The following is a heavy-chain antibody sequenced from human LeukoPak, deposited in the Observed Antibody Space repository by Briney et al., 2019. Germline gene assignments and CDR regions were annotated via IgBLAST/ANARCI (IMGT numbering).Heavy chain of an antibody. CDR1: GGTFSSYA. CDR2: IIPILGIA. CDR3: ARGNGITNGMDV. D-gene: IGHD3-10*01. Sequence: SVKVSCKASGGTFSSYAISWVRQAPGQGLEWMGRIIPILGIANYAQKFQGRVTITADKSTSTAYMELRSLRSDDTAVYYCARGNGITNGMDVWGQGTTVTVSS. J-gene: IGHJ6*02. V-gene: IGHV1-69*04.